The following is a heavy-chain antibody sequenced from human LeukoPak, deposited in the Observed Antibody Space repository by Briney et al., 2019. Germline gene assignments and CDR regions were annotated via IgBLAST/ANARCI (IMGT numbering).Heavy chain of an antibody. J-gene: IGHJ4*02. CDR3: ARRRGRTYFFDY. CDR2: IYYRGST. V-gene: IGHV4-59*08. Sequence: SETPSLTCSVSGASISSYWWNWIRQPPGKGLEWIGNIYYRGSTNYNSALKSRVNTSVDATKNQVSLMMTSVTAADTAVYYCARRRGRTYFFDYWGQGILVTVSS. D-gene: IGHD1-7*01. CDR1: GASISSYW.